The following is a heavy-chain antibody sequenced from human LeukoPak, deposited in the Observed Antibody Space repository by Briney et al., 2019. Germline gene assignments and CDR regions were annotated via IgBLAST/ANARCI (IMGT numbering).Heavy chain of an antibody. CDR3: ARERTVTESSTPAPYFDY. Sequence: GASVKVSCKASGYTFTSQYMHWVRQAPGQGLEWMGIINPSGGSTSYAQKFQGRVTMSRDTSTSTVYIELSSLRSEDTAVYYCARERTVTESSTPAPYFDYWGQGTLVTVSS. J-gene: IGHJ4*02. V-gene: IGHV1-46*01. CDR2: INPSGGST. CDR1: GYTFTSQY. D-gene: IGHD4-17*01.